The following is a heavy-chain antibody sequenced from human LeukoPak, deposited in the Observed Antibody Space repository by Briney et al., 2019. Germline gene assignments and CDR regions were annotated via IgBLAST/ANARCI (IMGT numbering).Heavy chain of an antibody. V-gene: IGHV4-59*08. J-gene: IGHJ4*02. CDR3: ARHRVGVTRDFDY. CDR1: GGSISSYY. Sequence: SETLSLTCTVSGGSISSYYWSWIRQPPGKGLEWIGYIYYSGSTNYNPSLKSRVTISVDTSKNQFSLKLTSVTAADTALYYCARHRVGVTRDFDYWGQGTLVTVSS. D-gene: IGHD1-26*01. CDR2: IYYSGST.